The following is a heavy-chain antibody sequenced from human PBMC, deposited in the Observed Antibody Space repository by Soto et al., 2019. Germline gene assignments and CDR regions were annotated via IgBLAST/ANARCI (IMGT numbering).Heavy chain of an antibody. CDR1: GFTFRSYA. V-gene: IGHV3-48*02. Sequence: EVQLVESGGGLVQPGGSLRLSCAASGFTFRSYAMNWVRQAPGKGLGWVSYINSGSSTIYYADSAKGRFTISRDNANNALYLQMNSLGDEDTAVYFCVRDRGYTGYDLEYWGQGALVTVSS. J-gene: IGHJ4*02. CDR2: INSGSSTI. CDR3: VRDRGYTGYDLEY. D-gene: IGHD5-12*01.